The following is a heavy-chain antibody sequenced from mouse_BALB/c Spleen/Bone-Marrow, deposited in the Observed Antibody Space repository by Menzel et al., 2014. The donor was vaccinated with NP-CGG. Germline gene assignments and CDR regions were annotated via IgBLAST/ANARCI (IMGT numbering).Heavy chain of an antibody. CDR2: IDPANANT. J-gene: IGHJ4*01. CDR1: GFNIKDTY. V-gene: IGHV14-3*02. D-gene: IGHD1-1*01. CDR3: TQCYGDVMDY. Sequence: DVKLQESGAELVKPGASVKLSCTASGFNIKDTYMHWVKQRPEQGLEWIGRIDPANANTKYDPKFQGKATITADTSSNTAYLQLSSLTSEDTADYYCTQCYGDVMDYWAHPTSRTV.